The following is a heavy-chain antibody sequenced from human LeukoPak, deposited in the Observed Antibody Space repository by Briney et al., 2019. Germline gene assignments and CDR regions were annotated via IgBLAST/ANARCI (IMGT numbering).Heavy chain of an antibody. D-gene: IGHD3-22*01. V-gene: IGHV1-46*01. J-gene: IGHJ4*02. CDR3: ATIPGGNYYDSSGGY. CDR1: GYTFTSYY. Sequence: ASVKVSCKASGYTFTSYYMHWVRQAPGQGLEWMGIINPSGGSTSYAQKFQGRVTMTRDTSTSTVYMELSSLRSEDTAVYYCATIPGGNYYDSSGGYWGQGTLVTVSS. CDR2: INPSGGST.